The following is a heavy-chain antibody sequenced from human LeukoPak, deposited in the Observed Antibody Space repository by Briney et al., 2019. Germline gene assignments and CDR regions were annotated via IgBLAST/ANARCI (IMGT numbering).Heavy chain of an antibody. V-gene: IGHV4-61*02. CDR1: GGSISSGSYY. J-gene: IGHJ5*02. D-gene: IGHD3-22*01. Sequence: TSETLSLTCTVSGGSISSGSYYWSWIRQPAVKGLEWIGRIYTSRSTNYNPSLKSRVTISVDTSKNQFSLKLSSVTAADTAVYYCARARYDSSGYYYALFANWFDPWGQGTLVTVSS. CDR3: ARARYDSSGYYYALFANWFDP. CDR2: IYTSRST.